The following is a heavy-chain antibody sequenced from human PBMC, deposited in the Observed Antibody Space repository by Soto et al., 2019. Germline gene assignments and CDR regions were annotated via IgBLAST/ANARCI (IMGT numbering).Heavy chain of an antibody. CDR3: ARDESGGAVDY. J-gene: IGHJ4*02. V-gene: IGHV1-18*01. D-gene: IGHD2-15*01. CDR1: GYTFTSYG. Sequence: QVPLVQSVAEGKKPGASVKVSCKASGYTFTSYGISWVRQAPGQGLEWMGWISAYNGNTNYSQKLQGRVTLTTDTATSTAYREMRSMRSDDTAVYYWARDESGGAVDYWIQGTLVTVAS. CDR2: ISAYNGNT.